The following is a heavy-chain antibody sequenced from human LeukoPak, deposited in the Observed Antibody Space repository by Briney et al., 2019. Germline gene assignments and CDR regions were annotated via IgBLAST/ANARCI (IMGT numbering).Heavy chain of an antibody. CDR2: ISSSSSYT. V-gene: IGHV3-11*05. Sequence: RGSLRLSCAASGFTFSDYYMSWIRQAPGKGLEWVSYISSSSSYTNYADSVKGRFTISRDNAKNSLYLQMNSLRAEDTAVYYCAKVPYDILTGYPTYYFDYWGQGTLVTVSS. D-gene: IGHD3-9*01. CDR3: AKVPYDILTGYPTYYFDY. J-gene: IGHJ4*02. CDR1: GFTFSDYY.